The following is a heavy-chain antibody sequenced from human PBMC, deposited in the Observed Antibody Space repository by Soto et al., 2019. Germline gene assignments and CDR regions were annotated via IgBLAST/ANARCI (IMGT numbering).Heavy chain of an antibody. V-gene: IGHV1-18*01. Sequence: QVQLVQSGAEVKKPGASVKVSCKASGYTVTSYGISWVRQAPGQGLEWMGWISAYNGNTNYAQKLQGRATMTTDTSTSTAYMELRSLRSDDTAVYYCARVPIPYYDILTGYKNYYFDYWGQGTLVTVSS. J-gene: IGHJ4*02. CDR3: ARVPIPYYDILTGYKNYYFDY. D-gene: IGHD3-9*01. CDR2: ISAYNGNT. CDR1: GYTVTSYG.